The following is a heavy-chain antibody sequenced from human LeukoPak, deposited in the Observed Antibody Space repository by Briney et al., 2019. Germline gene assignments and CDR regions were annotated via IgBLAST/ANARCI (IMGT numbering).Heavy chain of an antibody. Sequence: GGSLRLSCAASGFTFSSYGMHWVRQAPGKGLEWVAVIWYDGSNKNYADSVKGRFTISRDNSKNTLYLQMNSLRAEDTAVYYCAKERSLEIAVAGTIFDYWGQGTLVTVSS. CDR1: GFTFSSYG. CDR2: IWYDGSNK. J-gene: IGHJ4*02. D-gene: IGHD6-19*01. V-gene: IGHV3-33*06. CDR3: AKERSLEIAVAGTIFDY.